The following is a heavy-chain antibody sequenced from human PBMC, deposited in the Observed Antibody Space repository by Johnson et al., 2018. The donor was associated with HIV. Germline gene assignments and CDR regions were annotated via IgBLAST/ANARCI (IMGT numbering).Heavy chain of an antibody. CDR3: AKGRNWGRLFDGFDI. CDR1: GSTFDEYD. CDR2: INWNGGTT. V-gene: IGHV3-20*04. Sequence: VQLVESGGDVARPGGSLRLSCEASGSTFDEYDMRWVRQAPGKGLEWVSSINWNGGTTGSADSVMGRSPISRDNAKNSLYLQMNRLRADDTALYYCAKGRNWGRLFDGFDIWGRGTMVTVSS. D-gene: IGHD7-27*01. J-gene: IGHJ3*02.